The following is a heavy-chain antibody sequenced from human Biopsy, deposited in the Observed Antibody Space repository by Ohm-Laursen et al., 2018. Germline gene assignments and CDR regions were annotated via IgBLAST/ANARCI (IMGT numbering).Heavy chain of an antibody. V-gene: IGHV1-69*04. J-gene: IGHJ6*02. CDR2: IIPIVGIT. CDR3: ARGGSGSGYYGMDV. D-gene: IGHD3-10*01. Sequence: SSVKVSCNASGDTFSRSAFFWVRQAPGQGLVYLGKIIPIVGITNHAQTFQGRIALTADKSTFMVYMELSRLRSDDTAIYYCARGGSGSGYYGMDVWGQGATVSVSS. CDR1: GDTFSRSA.